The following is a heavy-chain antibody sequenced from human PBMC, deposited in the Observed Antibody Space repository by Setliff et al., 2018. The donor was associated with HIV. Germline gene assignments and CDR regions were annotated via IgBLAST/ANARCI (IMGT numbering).Heavy chain of an antibody. D-gene: IGHD2-2*01. CDR1: GGSISSYY. Sequence: SETLSLTCTVSGGSISSYYWSWIRQPPGKGLEWIGYIYYSGSTNYNPSLKSRVTISVDTSKNQFSLKLSSVTAADTAVYYCARGRRSTSSYYYYYYMDVWGKGTTVT. J-gene: IGHJ6*03. CDR2: IYYSGST. CDR3: ARGRRSTSSYYYYYYMDV. V-gene: IGHV4-59*01.